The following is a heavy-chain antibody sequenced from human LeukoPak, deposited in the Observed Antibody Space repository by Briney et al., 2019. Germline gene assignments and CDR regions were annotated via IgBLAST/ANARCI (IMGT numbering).Heavy chain of an antibody. CDR3: ARDGGMDV. V-gene: IGHV1-2*02. Sequence: ASVKVSCMASGYTLTGYYMHWVRQAPGQGLEWMGWINPNSGDTNYAQKFQGRVTMTRDTSISTAYMELSRLRSDDTAVYYCARDGGMDVWGQGTTVTASS. CDR1: GYTLTGYY. J-gene: IGHJ6*02. CDR2: INPNSGDT.